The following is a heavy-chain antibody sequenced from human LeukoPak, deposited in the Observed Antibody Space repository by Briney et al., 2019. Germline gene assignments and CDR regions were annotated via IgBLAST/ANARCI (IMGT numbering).Heavy chain of an antibody. J-gene: IGHJ5*02. D-gene: IGHD6-13*01. CDR1: GFTFSSYA. V-gene: IGHV3-23*01. CDR3: AKDLISSSWPNWFDP. CDR2: ISGSGGST. Sequence: PGGSLRLSCAASGFTFSSYAMSWVRQAPGKGLGWVSAISGSGGSTYYADSVKGRFTISRDNSKNTLYLQMNSLRAEDTAVYYCAKDLISSSWPNWFDPWGQGTLVTVSS.